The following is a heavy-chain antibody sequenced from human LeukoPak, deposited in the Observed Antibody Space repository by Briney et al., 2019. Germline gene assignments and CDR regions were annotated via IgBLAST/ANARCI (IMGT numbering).Heavy chain of an antibody. CDR3: XXXXXXXXQFRFGISWFDP. V-gene: IGHV3-7*01. J-gene: IGHJ5*02. Sequence: PGGSLRLSCAASGFTFSSYWMSWVRQAPGKGLEWVANIKQDGSEKYYVDSVKGRFTISRDNAKNSLYLQMNSLRAEDTAVYYXXXXXXXXXQFRFGISWFDPWGQGTLVTVSS. CDR2: IKQDGSEK. CDR1: GFTFSSYW. D-gene: IGHD3-16*01.